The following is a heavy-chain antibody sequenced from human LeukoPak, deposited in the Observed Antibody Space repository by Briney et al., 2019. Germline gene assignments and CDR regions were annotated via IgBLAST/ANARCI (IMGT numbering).Heavy chain of an antibody. Sequence: SETLSLTCTVSGGSPSTYYWSWIRHPPGKGLEWIGYIYYSGSTNYNPSPKSRVTISVDTTKNQFSLKLSSVTAADTAVYYCARSTYYDFWSGYHLGNFDYWGQGTLVTVSS. V-gene: IGHV4-59*01. J-gene: IGHJ4*02. CDR2: IYYSGST. D-gene: IGHD3-3*01. CDR1: GGSPSTYY. CDR3: ARSTYYDFWSGYHLGNFDY.